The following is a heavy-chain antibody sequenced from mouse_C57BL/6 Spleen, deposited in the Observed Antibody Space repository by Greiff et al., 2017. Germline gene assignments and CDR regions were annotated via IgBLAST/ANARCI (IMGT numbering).Heavy chain of an antibody. V-gene: IGHV1-53*01. Sequence: VQLQQPGTELVKPGASVKLSCKASGYTFTSYWMHWVKQRPGQGLAWIGNINPSNGGTNYNEKFKSKATLTVDKSSSTAYMQLSSLTSDDAAGYYCARGNPLYYARDYWGQGTSGTVSS. J-gene: IGHJ4*01. CDR1: GYTFTSYW. CDR2: INPSNGGT. CDR3: ARGNPLYYARDY.